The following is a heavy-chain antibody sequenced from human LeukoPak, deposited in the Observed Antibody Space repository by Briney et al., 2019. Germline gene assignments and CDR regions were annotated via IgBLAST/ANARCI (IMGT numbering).Heavy chain of an antibody. Sequence: GGSLRLSCAAFGFTFSDYYMSWIRQAPGKGLEWVSYISSSGSTIYYADSVKGRFTISRDNAKNSLYLQMNSLRAEDTAVYYCARVAPYCSGGSCYLSYYYYMDVWGKGTTVTISS. CDR3: ARVAPYCSGGSCYLSYYYYMDV. J-gene: IGHJ6*03. D-gene: IGHD2-15*01. V-gene: IGHV3-11*01. CDR1: GFTFSDYY. CDR2: ISSSGSTI.